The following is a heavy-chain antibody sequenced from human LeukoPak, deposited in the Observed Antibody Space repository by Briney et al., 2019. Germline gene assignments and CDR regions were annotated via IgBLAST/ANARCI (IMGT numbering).Heavy chain of an antibody. Sequence: PGGSLRLSCAASGFTFSSYAMHWVRQAPGKGLEWVAVISYDGSNKYYADSVKGRFTISRDNSKNTLYLQMHSLRAEDTAVYYCGKRELWHGSGEDAWGQGTTVTVSS. CDR1: GFTFSSYA. V-gene: IGHV3-30-3*02. CDR2: ISYDGSNK. J-gene: IGHJ6*02. D-gene: IGHD3-10*01. CDR3: GKRELWHGSGEDA.